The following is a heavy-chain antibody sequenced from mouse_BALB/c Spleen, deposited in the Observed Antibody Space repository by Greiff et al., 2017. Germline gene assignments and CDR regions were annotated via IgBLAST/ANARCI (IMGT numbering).Heavy chain of an antibody. CDR2: ISSGGSYT. CDR3: TRERGEVVQAWFAY. CDR1: GFTFSSYT. J-gene: IGHJ3*01. Sequence: EVMLVESGGGLVKPGGSLKLSCAASGFTFSSYTMSWVRQTPEKRLEWVATISSGGSYTYYPDSVKGRFTISRDNAKNTLYLQMSSLKSEDTAMYYCTRERGEVVQAWFAYWGQGTLVTVSA. D-gene: IGHD1-1*02. V-gene: IGHV5-6-4*01.